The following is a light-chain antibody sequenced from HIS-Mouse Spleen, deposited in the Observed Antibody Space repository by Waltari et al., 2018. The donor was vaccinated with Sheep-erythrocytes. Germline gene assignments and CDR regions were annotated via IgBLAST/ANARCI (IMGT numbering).Light chain of an antibody. J-gene: IGKJ2*01. CDR1: QSVSSY. Sequence: EIVLTQSPATLSLSPGERATLSCRASQSVSSYLAWYQQKPGQAPRLLNYEASNRATGIPARFSGSGSGTDFTLTISSLEPEDFAVYYCQQRSNWYTFGQGTKLEIK. CDR2: EAS. V-gene: IGKV3-11*01. CDR3: QQRSNWYT.